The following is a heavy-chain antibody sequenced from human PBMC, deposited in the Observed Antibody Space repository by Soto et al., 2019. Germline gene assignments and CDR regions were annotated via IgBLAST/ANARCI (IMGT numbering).Heavy chain of an antibody. D-gene: IGHD2-8*01. V-gene: IGHV4-59*01. CDR3: ARAGIVQVSYAMDV. Sequence: LSLTCTVSGGSIGGDSWSWIRQSPGKGLDFIGYIYHSGSTNYNPSLKSRVTISMDTSKNQFSLRLSSVTAADTAVYYCARAGIVQVSYAMDVWGQGTTVTVSS. CDR1: GGSIGGDS. J-gene: IGHJ6*02. CDR2: IYHSGST.